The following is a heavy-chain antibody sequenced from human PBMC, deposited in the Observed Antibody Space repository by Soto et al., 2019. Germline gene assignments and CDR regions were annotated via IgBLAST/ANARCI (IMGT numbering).Heavy chain of an antibody. CDR1: GYTFTGYY. J-gene: IGHJ5*02. V-gene: IGHV1-18*04. D-gene: IGHD3-10*01. CDR3: AREGGSNWFDP. Sequence: GASVKVSCKASGYTFTGYYIHWVRQAPGQGLEWMGWINANNGNTNYAQKLQGRVTMTTDTSTSTAYMELRSLRSDDTAVYYCAREGGSNWFDPWGQGTLVTVSS. CDR2: INANNGNT.